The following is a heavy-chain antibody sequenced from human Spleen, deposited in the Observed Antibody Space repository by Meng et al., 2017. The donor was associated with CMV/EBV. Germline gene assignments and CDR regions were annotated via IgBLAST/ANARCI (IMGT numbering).Heavy chain of an antibody. Sequence: ASVKVSCKASGYTFTSYGISWVRQAPGQGLEWMGWISAYNDNTNYAQKLQGRVTMTTDTATSTAYMELRSLRFDDTAVYYCAREGIFGVVTHYHYGMDVWGQGTTVTVSS. J-gene: IGHJ6*02. CDR1: GYTFTSYG. CDR3: AREGIFGVVTHYHYGMDV. V-gene: IGHV1-18*01. D-gene: IGHD3-3*01. CDR2: ISAYNDNT.